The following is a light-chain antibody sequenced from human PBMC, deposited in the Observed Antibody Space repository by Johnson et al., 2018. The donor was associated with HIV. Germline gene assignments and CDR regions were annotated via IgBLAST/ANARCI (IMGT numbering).Light chain of an antibody. J-gene: IGLJ1*01. V-gene: IGLV1-51*02. CDR3: GTWDSSLSAPYV. CDR2: ANN. CDR1: YSNFGNNY. Sequence: QSVLTQPPSVSAAPGQKVTISCSRNYSNFGNNYVSWYQQLPGTAPKLLIYANNRRPSGIPDRFSGSKSGTSATLGITGLQTGDEADYYCGTWDSSLSAPYVFGTGTKVTVL.